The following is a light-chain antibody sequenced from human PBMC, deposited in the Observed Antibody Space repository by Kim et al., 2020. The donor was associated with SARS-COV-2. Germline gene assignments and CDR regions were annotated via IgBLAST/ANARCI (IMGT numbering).Light chain of an antibody. CDR2: AAS. Sequence: DIQMTQSPSSLSASVGDRVTITCRAGQSISTYLNWYQQKPGKAPNLLIYAASTLQSGVPSRFSGSGSGTDFTLTISSLQPEDFATYYCQTSYTTPYTFGQGTKLEIK. J-gene: IGKJ2*01. V-gene: IGKV1-39*01. CDR1: QSISTY. CDR3: QTSYTTPYT.